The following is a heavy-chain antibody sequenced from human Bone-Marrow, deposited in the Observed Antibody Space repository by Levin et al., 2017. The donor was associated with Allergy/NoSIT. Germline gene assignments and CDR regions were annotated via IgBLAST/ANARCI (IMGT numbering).Heavy chain of an antibody. J-gene: IGHJ6*02. V-gene: IGHV3-23*01. CDR2: ISGSGGST. CDR1: GFTFSSYA. D-gene: IGHD3-3*01. Sequence: PGGSLRLSCAASGFTFSSYAMSWVRQAPGKGLEWVSAISGSGGSTYYADSVKGRFTISRDNSKNTLYLQMNSLRAEDTAVYYCAINRPPLTSTIFGVMDVWGQGTTVTVSS. CDR3: AINRPPLTSTIFGVMDV.